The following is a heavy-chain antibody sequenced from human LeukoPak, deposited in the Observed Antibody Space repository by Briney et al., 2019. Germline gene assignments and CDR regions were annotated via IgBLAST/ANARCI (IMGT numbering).Heavy chain of an antibody. CDR1: GYTFTSYA. Sequence: ASVKVSCKASGYTFTSYAMNWVRQAPGQGLEWMGWINTNTGNPTYAQGLTGRFVFSLDSSVSTAYLQISSLKAEDTAVYYCARRQQLVPYYYYYGMDVWGQGTTVTVSS. CDR2: INTNTGNP. J-gene: IGHJ6*02. D-gene: IGHD6-6*01. CDR3: ARRQQLVPYYYYYGMDV. V-gene: IGHV7-4-1*02.